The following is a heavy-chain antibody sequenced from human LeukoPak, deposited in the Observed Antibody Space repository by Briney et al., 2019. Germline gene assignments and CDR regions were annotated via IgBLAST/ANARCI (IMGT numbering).Heavy chain of an antibody. CDR3: ARGSGRITIFGVPY. Sequence: GGSLRLSCAASGFTFSNYDMNWVRQAPGKGLEWVSYISSSSTTTYYADSVKGRFTISRDNAKNSLYLQMSSLRAEDTAVYYCARGSGRITIFGVPYWGQGTLVTVSS. J-gene: IGHJ4*02. D-gene: IGHD3-3*01. CDR1: GFTFSNYD. CDR2: ISSSSTTT. V-gene: IGHV3-48*01.